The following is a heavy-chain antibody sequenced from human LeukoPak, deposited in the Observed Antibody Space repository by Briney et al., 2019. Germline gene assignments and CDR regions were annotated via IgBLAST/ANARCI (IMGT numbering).Heavy chain of an antibody. V-gene: IGHV4-59*01. Sequence: SETLSLTCTVSGGSISSYYWSWIRQPPGKGLEWIGYIYYSGSTNYNPSLKSRVTISVDTSKNQFSLKLSSVTAADTAVYYCARGLTVVRGVSYYYYGMDVWGQGTTVTVSS. J-gene: IGHJ6*02. CDR2: IYYSGST. D-gene: IGHD3-10*01. CDR3: ARGLTVVRGVSYYYYGMDV. CDR1: GGSISSYY.